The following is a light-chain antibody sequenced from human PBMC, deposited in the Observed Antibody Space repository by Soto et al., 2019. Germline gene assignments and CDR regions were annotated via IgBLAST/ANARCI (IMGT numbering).Light chain of an antibody. CDR2: DAS. Sequence: DIQMTQSPSSLSASVGDRVTITCQASQDISHYLNWYQQKPGKAPKLLVYDASNLEAGVPSRFSGSESGTDFSLTISSLQPEDIATYHCQQFDDLPITFGQGTRLEIK. CDR3: QQFDDLPIT. CDR1: QDISHY. V-gene: IGKV1-33*01. J-gene: IGKJ5*01.